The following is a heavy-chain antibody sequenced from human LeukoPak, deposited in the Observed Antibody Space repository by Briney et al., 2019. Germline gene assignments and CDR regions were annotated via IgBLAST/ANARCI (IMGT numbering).Heavy chain of an antibody. V-gene: IGHV3-21*01. J-gene: IGHJ4*02. CDR3: ARDPHSGITMVRGSFDY. CDR1: GFTFSSYS. D-gene: IGHD3-10*01. Sequence: GGSPRLSCAASGFTFSSYSMNWVRQAPGKGLEWVSSISSSSSYIYYADSVKGRFTISRDNAKNSLYMQMNSLRAEDTAVYYCARDPHSGITMVRGSFDYWGQGTLVTVSS. CDR2: ISSSSSYI.